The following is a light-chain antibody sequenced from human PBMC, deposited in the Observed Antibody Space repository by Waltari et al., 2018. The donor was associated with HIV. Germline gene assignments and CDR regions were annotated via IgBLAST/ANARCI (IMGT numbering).Light chain of an antibody. CDR2: CAS. V-gene: IGKV4-1*01. Sequence: DIVMTQSPDSLAVSLGERATIHCKPSQSVLSSSNNKNYLVWYQQKPGQPPKLLIYCASTRESGVPDRFSGSGSGTDFTLTISSLQAEDVAVYYCQQYYSTPWTFGQGTKVEVK. CDR3: QQYYSTPWT. CDR1: QSVLSSSNNKNY. J-gene: IGKJ1*01.